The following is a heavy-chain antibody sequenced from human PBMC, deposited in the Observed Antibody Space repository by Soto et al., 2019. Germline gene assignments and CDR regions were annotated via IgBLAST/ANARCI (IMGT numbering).Heavy chain of an antibody. CDR2: IIPIFGTA. CDR1: GGTFSSYA. CDR3: ASSGWYRLDYNYYYGMDV. Sequence: SVKVSCKASGGTFSSYAISWVRQAPGQGLEWMGGIIPIFGTANYAQKFQGRVTITADESTSTAYMELSSLRSEDTAVYYCASSGWYRLDYNYYYGMDVWGQGTTVTVS. D-gene: IGHD6-19*01. J-gene: IGHJ6*02. V-gene: IGHV1-69*13.